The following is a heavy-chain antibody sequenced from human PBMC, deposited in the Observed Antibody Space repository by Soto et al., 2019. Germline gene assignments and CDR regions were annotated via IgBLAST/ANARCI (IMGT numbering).Heavy chain of an antibody. Sequence: GGSLRLSCAASGFTVSSNYMSWVRQAPGKGLEWVSVIYSGGSTYYADSVKGRFTISRDNSKNTLYLQMNSLRAEDTAVYYCASRMVRGVPLDYWGQGTLVTVSS. V-gene: IGHV3-66*01. CDR2: IYSGGST. J-gene: IGHJ4*02. CDR3: ASRMVRGVPLDY. CDR1: GFTVSSNY. D-gene: IGHD3-10*01.